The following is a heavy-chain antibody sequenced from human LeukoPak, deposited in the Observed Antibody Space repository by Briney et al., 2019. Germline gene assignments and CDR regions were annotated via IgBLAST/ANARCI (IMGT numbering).Heavy chain of an antibody. CDR3: ARGTAYYYGVDV. V-gene: IGHV3-30*01. J-gene: IGHJ6*02. Sequence: EGSLRLSCAASGFTFNNYAMHWVRQAPGKGLEWVTIMSSNGNSRFYANSVRGRFTVSRDSSNNTLYLQMNGLSAKDTAVYYCARGTAYYYGVDVWGQGTTDIVSS. D-gene: IGHD5-18*01. CDR1: GFTFNNYA. CDR2: MSSNGNSR.